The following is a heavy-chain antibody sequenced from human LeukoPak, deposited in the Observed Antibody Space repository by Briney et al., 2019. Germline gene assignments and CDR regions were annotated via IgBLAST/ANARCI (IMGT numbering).Heavy chain of an antibody. D-gene: IGHD5-18*01. CDR2: IYTSGST. CDR3: ARDDSGYSYGTFDY. CDR1: GGSISSYY. Sequence: PSETLSLTCTVSGGSISSYYWSWIRQPAGKGPEWIGRIYTSGSTNYNPSLKSRVTMSVDTSKNQFSLKLSSVTAADTAVYYCARDDSGYSYGTFDYWGQGTLVTVSS. V-gene: IGHV4-4*07. J-gene: IGHJ4*02.